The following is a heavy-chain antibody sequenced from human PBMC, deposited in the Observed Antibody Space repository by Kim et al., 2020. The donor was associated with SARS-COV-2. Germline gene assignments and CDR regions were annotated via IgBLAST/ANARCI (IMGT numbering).Heavy chain of an antibody. V-gene: IGHV1-46*01. CDR2: INPSGGST. Sequence: ASVKVSCKASGYTFTSYYMHWVRQAPGQGLEWMGIINPSGGSTSYAQKFQGRVTMTRDTSTSTVYMELSSLRSEDTAVYYCARSQGCSGGSCYYYYDSSGYHRGIYGMDVWGQGTTVTVSS. J-gene: IGHJ6*02. CDR3: ARSQGCSGGSCYYYYDSSGYHRGIYGMDV. CDR1: GYTFTSYY. D-gene: IGHD2-15*01.